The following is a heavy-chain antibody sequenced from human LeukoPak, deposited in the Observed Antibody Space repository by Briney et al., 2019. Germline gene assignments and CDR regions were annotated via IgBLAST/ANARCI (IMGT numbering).Heavy chain of an antibody. J-gene: IGHJ3*02. Sequence: ASVKVSCKASGYTFTSYGISWVRQAPGQGLEWIGWISAYNGNTNYAQKLQGRVTMTTDTSTSTAYMELRSLRSDDTAVYYCARGYCSGDSCFDAFDMWGQGTMVTVSS. CDR2: ISAYNGNT. V-gene: IGHV1-18*01. CDR1: GYTFTSYG. D-gene: IGHD2-15*01. CDR3: ARGYCSGDSCFDAFDM.